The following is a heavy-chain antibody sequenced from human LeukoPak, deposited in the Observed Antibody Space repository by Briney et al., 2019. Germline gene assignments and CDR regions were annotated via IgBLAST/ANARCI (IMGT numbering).Heavy chain of an antibody. Sequence: ASVKVSCKASGSTFSSYAISWVRQAPGQGLEWMGGIIPIFGTANYAQKFQGRVTITTDESTSTAYMELSSLRSEDTAVYYCARRYCSSTSCYFDYWGQGTLVTVSS. CDR2: IIPIFGTA. CDR3: ARRYCSSTSCYFDY. J-gene: IGHJ4*02. CDR1: GSTFSSYA. V-gene: IGHV1-69*05. D-gene: IGHD2-2*01.